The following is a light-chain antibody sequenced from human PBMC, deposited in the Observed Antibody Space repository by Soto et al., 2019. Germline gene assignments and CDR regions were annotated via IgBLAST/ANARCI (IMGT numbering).Light chain of an antibody. CDR2: GAS. CDR1: HSVSSD. J-gene: IGKJ1*01. Sequence: TQSVAAVSGYPGERATLYCRASHSVSSDLAWYEQKPGQAPRLLLYGASARATGIPARFSGSGSGTEFTLTIGSLQSEDSAVYYCQQYQNLCTFGQGTKVDIK. CDR3: QQYQNLCT. V-gene: IGKV3-15*01.